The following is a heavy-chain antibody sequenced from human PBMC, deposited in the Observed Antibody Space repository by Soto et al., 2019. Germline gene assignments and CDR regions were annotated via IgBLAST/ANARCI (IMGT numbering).Heavy chain of an antibody. V-gene: IGHV4-34*01. CDR2: INHSGST. CDR1: GGSFSGYY. D-gene: IGHD2-21*02. CDR3: ARGLPTVVVTAIPGPRQNWFDP. J-gene: IGHJ5*02. Sequence: SETLSLTCAVYGGSFSGYYWSWIRQPPGKGLEWIGEINHSGSTNYNPSLKSRVTISVDTSKNQFSLKLSSVTAADTAVYYCARGLPTVVVTAIPGPRQNWFDPWGQGTLVTVSS.